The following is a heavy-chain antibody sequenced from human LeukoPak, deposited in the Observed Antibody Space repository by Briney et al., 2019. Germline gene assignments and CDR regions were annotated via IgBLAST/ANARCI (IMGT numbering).Heavy chain of an antibody. CDR3: VKERGPFDAFDI. CDR1: GFTFSTYG. V-gene: IGHV3-33*06. Sequence: GRSLRLSCAASGFTFSTYGMHWVRQAPGKGLEWVAAIWSDGTNRFYADSVKGRFTFSRDNSKNTLSLQMNSLGAEDTAVYYCVKERGPFDAFDIWGHGTMVTVSS. CDR2: IWSDGTNR. J-gene: IGHJ3*02.